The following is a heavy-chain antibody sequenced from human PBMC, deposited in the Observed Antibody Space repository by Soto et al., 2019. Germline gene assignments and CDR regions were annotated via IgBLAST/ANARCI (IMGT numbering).Heavy chain of an antibody. D-gene: IGHD2-2*01. CDR2: ISYDGSNK. J-gene: IGHJ4*02. CDR3: AKDRGYCSSPICFNIRDFDY. CDR1: GFTFTTYG. Sequence: GGSLRLSCAASGFTFTTYGMNWVRQAPGKGLEWVAVISYDGSNKLYADSVRGRFAISRDNSKNTLYLQMDSLRPEDTAVYYCAKDRGYCSSPICFNIRDFDYWGQGAPVTV. V-gene: IGHV3-30*18.